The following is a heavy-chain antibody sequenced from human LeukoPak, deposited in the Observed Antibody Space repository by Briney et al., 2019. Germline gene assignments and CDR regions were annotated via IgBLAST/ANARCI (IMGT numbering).Heavy chain of an antibody. J-gene: IGHJ4*02. CDR3: AILGEYYYDSYTGVRDYYFDY. CDR2: FDPEDGET. V-gene: IGHV1-24*01. D-gene: IGHD3-22*01. CDR1: GYTLTELS. Sequence: ASVKVSCKVSGYTLTELSMHWVRQAPGKGLEWMGGFDPEDGETIYAQKFQGRVTMTEDTSTDTAYMELSSLRSEDTAVYYCAILGEYYYDSYTGVRDYYFDYWGQGTLVTVSS.